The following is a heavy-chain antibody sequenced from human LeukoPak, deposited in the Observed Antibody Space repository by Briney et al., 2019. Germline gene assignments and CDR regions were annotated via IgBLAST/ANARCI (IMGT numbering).Heavy chain of an antibody. Sequence: QPGWSLRLSCAASGFTFSSYAMSWVRQAPGKGLEWVSGISGSGPYTFYTDSVKGRFTISRDSSKNTLYLQMNSLRAEDTALYYCAKHGYCSGISCFFDFWGQGTLVTVSS. V-gene: IGHV3-23*01. D-gene: IGHD2-2*03. CDR1: GFTFSSYA. CDR2: ISGSGPYT. CDR3: AKHGYCSGISCFFDF. J-gene: IGHJ4*02.